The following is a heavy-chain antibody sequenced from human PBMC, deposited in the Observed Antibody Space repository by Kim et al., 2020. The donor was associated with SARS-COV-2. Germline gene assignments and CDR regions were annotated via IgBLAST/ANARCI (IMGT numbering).Heavy chain of an antibody. Sequence: SETLSLTCTVSGGSISSSSYYWGWIRQPPGKGLEWIGSIYYSGSTYYNPSLKSRVTISVDTSKNQFSLKLSSVTAADTAVYYCASELNWVNAFDIWGQGTMVTVSS. V-gene: IGHV4-39*01. D-gene: IGHD7-27*01. J-gene: IGHJ3*02. CDR1: GGSISSSSYY. CDR2: IYYSGST. CDR3: ASELNWVNAFDI.